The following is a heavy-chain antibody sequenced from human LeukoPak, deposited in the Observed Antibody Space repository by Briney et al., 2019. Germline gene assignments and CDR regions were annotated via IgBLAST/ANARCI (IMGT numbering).Heavy chain of an antibody. J-gene: IGHJ4*02. V-gene: IGHV3-9*01. CDR1: GFTFDDYA. D-gene: IGHD3-9*01. Sequence: GGSLRLSCAASGFTFDDYAMHWVRQAPGKGLEWVSGISWNSGSIGYADSVKGRFTISRDNAKNSLYLQMNSLRAEDTAVYYCAKRFQAGGITIFSDYWGQGTLVTVSS. CDR3: AKRFQAGGITIFSDY. CDR2: ISWNSGSI.